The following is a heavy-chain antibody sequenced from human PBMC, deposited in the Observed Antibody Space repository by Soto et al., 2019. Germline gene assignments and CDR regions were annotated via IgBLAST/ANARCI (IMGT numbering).Heavy chain of an antibody. CDR2: ISSSSSYI. CDR3: ARDNNAGYSYGNGMDV. V-gene: IGHV3-21*01. D-gene: IGHD5-18*01. CDR1: GFTFSSYS. J-gene: IGHJ6*02. Sequence: GGSLRLSCAASGFTFSSYSMNWVRQAPGKGLEWVSSISSSSSYIYYADSVKGRFTISRDNAKNSLYLQMNSLRAEDTAVYYCARDNNAGYSYGNGMDVWGQGTTVTVSS.